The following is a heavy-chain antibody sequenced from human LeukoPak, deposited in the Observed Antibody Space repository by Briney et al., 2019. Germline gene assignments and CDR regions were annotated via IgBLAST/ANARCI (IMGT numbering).Heavy chain of an antibody. CDR3: ASGEHSVDS. J-gene: IGHJ4*02. Sequence: RPSETLSLTCTVSGGAIRSHYWNWIRQPAGKGLEWIGRIYSSGYTNDNPFLKSRITMSVDMSKNQFSLRLNSVTAADTAVYYCASGEHSVDSWGQGMLVTVSS. V-gene: IGHV4-4*07. CDR2: IYSSGYT. D-gene: IGHD1/OR15-1a*01. CDR1: GGAIRSHY.